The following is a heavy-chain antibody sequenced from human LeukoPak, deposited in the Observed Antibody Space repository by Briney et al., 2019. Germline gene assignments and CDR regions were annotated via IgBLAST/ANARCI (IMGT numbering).Heavy chain of an antibody. D-gene: IGHD2-21*01. V-gene: IGHV4-59*08. J-gene: IGHJ4*02. CDR2: IYYSGST. CDR3: ARSIPSYFDY. Sequence: PSETLSLTCTVSGGSISSYYWSWIRQPPGKGLEWIGYIYYSGSTNYNPSLKSRVTISVDTSKNQFSLKLSSVTAANTAVYYCARSIPSYFDYWGQGTLVTVSS. CDR1: GGSISSYY.